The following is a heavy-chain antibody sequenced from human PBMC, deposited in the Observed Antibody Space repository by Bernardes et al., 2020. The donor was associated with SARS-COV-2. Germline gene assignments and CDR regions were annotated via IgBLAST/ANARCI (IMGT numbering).Heavy chain of an antibody. CDR1: GFTFDDYA. Sequence: GGSLRLSRAASGFTFDDYAMHWVRQAPGKGLEWVSGISWNSGSIGYADTVKGRFTISRDNAKNSLYLQMNSLRAEDTALYYCSSSGYIDYWGQGTLVTVSS. CDR3: SSSGYIDY. D-gene: IGHD3-22*01. J-gene: IGHJ4*02. CDR2: ISWNSGSI. V-gene: IGHV3-9*01.